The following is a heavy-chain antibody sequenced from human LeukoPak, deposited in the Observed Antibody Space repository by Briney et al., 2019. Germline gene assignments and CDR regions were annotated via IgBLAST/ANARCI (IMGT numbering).Heavy chain of an antibody. Sequence: PGGSLRLSCAASGFTFSSYGMSWVRQAPGKGLEWVSAISGSGGSTYYADSVKGRFTISRDNSKNTLYLQMNSLRAEDTAVYYCAKDRNEYDSVGVAFDIWGQGTMVTVSS. CDR2: ISGSGGST. V-gene: IGHV3-23*01. J-gene: IGHJ3*02. D-gene: IGHD1-1*01. CDR3: AKDRNEYDSVGVAFDI. CDR1: GFTFSSYG.